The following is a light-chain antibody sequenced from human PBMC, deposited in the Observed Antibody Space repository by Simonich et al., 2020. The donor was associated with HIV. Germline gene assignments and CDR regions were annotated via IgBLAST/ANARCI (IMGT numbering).Light chain of an antibody. CDR1: QNIACN. J-gene: IGKJ3*01. CDR2: YAS. V-gene: IGKV3-15*01. Sequence: EIVMTQSPATLSVSPGERATLSCRASQNIACNVAWYQHNPGQAPRLLSYYASTRSTGVPARFSGSGFGTDFTLTISSMQSEDFAVYYCQQYNNWPSPFTFGPGTEVDIK. CDR3: QQYNNWPSPFT.